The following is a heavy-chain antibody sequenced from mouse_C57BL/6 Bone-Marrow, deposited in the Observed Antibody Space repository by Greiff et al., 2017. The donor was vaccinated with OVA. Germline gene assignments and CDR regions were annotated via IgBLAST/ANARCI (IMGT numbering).Heavy chain of an antibody. CDR1: GYTFTSYG. Sequence: QVQLQQSGAELARPGASVKLSCKASGYTFTSYGISWVKQRTGQGLEWIGEIYPRSGNTYYNEKFKGKATLTADKSSSTAYMELRSLTSEDSAVYFCARVYYDYDYAMDYWGQGTSVTVSS. CDR3: ARVYYDYDYAMDY. J-gene: IGHJ4*01. D-gene: IGHD2-4*01. CDR2: IYPRSGNT. V-gene: IGHV1-81*01.